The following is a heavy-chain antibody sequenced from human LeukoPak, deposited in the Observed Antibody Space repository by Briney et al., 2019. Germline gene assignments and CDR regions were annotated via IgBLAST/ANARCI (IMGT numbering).Heavy chain of an antibody. CDR3: ARVNAARPYYYYYYYMDV. CDR2: IYYSGST. Sequence: SETLSLTCTVSGGSISSSSYYWGWIRQPPGKGLEWIGSIYYSGSTYYNPSLKSRVTISVDTSKNQFSLKLSSVTAADTAVYYCARVNAARPYYYYYYYMDVWGKGTTVTVSS. V-gene: IGHV4-39*07. CDR1: GGSISSSSYY. D-gene: IGHD6-6*01. J-gene: IGHJ6*03.